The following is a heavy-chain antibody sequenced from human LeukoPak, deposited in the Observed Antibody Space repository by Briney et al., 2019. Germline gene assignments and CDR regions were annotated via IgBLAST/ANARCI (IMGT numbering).Heavy chain of an antibody. J-gene: IGHJ3*02. CDR2: ISGSGGST. CDR1: GFTFSSYA. Sequence: GGSLRLSCAASGFTFSSYAMSWVRQAPGNGLEWVSAISGSGGSTYYADSVKGRFTISRDNSKNTLYLQMNSLRAEDTAVYYCAKEAGYSSSWWGDRAFDIWGQGTMVTVSS. CDR3: AKEAGYSSSWWGDRAFDI. V-gene: IGHV3-23*01. D-gene: IGHD6-13*01.